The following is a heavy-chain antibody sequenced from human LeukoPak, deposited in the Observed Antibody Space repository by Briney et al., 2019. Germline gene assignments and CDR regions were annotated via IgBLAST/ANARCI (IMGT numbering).Heavy chain of an antibody. D-gene: IGHD1-26*01. CDR3: ANLRTTDSVGATGFDY. J-gene: IGHJ4*02. V-gene: IGHV1-3*01. CDR1: GYTFTSYA. Sequence: ASVKVSCKASGYTFTSYAMHWVRQAPGQRLEWMGWINAGNGNTKYSQKFQGRVTMTRHTSTSTVYMELSSLRSEDTAVYYCANLRTTDSVGATGFDYWGQGTLVTVSS. CDR2: INAGNGNT.